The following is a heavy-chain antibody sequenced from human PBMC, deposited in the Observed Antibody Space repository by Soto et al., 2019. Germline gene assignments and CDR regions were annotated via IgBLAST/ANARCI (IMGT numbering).Heavy chain of an antibody. Sequence: PGGSLRLSCAASGFTFNSYSMNWVRQAPGKGLEWVSSMSRSSRYIYYADSVKGRFTISRDNAKNSVYLQMNSLRAGDTAVYYCARDGGVAATLANYFDYWGQGTLVTVSS. CDR2: MSRSSRYI. CDR1: GFTFNSYS. V-gene: IGHV3-21*01. CDR3: ARDGGVAATLANYFDY. J-gene: IGHJ4*02. D-gene: IGHD2-15*01.